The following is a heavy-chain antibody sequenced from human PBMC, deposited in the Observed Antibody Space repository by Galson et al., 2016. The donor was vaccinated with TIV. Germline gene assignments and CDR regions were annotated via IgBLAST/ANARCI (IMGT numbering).Heavy chain of an antibody. CDR1: GGSIGNDDYS. J-gene: IGHJ2*01. CDR2: IYDNGSA. D-gene: IGHD3-3*01. V-gene: IGHV4-30-2*01. CDR3: ARRYTSFSDLDDWFFDL. Sequence: TLSLTCAVSGGSIGNDDYSWSWIRQPPGDGLEWIGYIYDNGSAYYSPSLKRRVSISLDKSKNQFSLKLTSVTAADTAIYYCARRYTSFSDLDDWFFDLWGRGTLVTVSS.